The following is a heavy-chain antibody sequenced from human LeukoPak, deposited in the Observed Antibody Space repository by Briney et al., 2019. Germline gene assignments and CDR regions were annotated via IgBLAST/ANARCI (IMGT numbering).Heavy chain of an antibody. CDR2: INHSGST. V-gene: IGHV4-34*01. D-gene: IGHD3-10*01. CDR3: ASRRFGDA. Sequence: SETLSLTCAVYGGSFSGYYWSWIRQPPGKGLEWIGEINHSGSTNYNPSLKSRVTISVDTSKNQFSLKLSSVTAADTAVYYCASRRFGDAWGQGTLVTASS. CDR1: GGSFSGYY. J-gene: IGHJ5*02.